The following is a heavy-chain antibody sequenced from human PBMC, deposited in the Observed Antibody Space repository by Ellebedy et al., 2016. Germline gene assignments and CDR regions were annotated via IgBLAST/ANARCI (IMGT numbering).Heavy chain of an antibody. J-gene: IGHJ4*02. V-gene: IGHV3-NL1*01. Sequence: GGSLRLSCAASGFIFNNYGMHWVRQAPGKGLEWVSVIYAGGTIYYTDSVKGRFTISRDNSKNTLYLQMKRLRAEDTAVYYCARGNTVPGPEPLDYWGQGTLVTVSS. CDR3: ARGNTVPGPEPLDY. CDR1: GFIFNNYG. D-gene: IGHD6-19*01. CDR2: IYAGGTI.